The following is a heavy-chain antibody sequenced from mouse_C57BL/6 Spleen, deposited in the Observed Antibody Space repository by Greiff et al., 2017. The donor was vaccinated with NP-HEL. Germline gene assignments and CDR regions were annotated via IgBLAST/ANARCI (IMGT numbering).Heavy chain of an antibody. Sequence: VQLQQSGAELVRPGASVKLSCTASGFNITDYYMHWVKQRPEQGLEWIGRIDPEDGDTEYAPKFQGKATMTADTSSNTAYLQLSSLTSEDTAVYYCTSYDGSSGTWFAYWGQGTLVTVSA. J-gene: IGHJ3*01. V-gene: IGHV14-1*01. D-gene: IGHD1-1*01. CDR1: GFNITDYY. CDR2: IDPEDGDT. CDR3: TSYDGSSGTWFAY.